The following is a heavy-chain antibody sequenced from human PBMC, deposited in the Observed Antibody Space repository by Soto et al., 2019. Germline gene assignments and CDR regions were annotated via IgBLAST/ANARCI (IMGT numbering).Heavy chain of an antibody. D-gene: IGHD3-9*01. V-gene: IGHV1-2*04. Sequence: ASVKVSCKASGYTFTDYYIHWVRQAPGQGLEWMGWINPNSGGTNYAQKFKGWVSMTRDTSINTAYMELSRLKSDDTAVYYCARGITIFSGLDYWGQGTLVTVS. J-gene: IGHJ4*02. CDR2: INPNSGGT. CDR3: ARGITIFSGLDY. CDR1: GYTFTDYY.